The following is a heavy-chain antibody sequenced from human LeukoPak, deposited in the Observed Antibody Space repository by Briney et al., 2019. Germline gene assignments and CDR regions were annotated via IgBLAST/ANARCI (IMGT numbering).Heavy chain of an antibody. D-gene: IGHD4-23*01. CDR3: AKGAPTTVVTRFGGGNWFDP. CDR2: ISGSGGST. V-gene: IGHV3-23*01. Sequence: PGGSLRLSCAASGFTFSSYAMSWVRQAPGKGLEWVSAISGSGGSTYYADSVKGRFTISRDNSKNTLYLQMNSLRAEDTAVYYCAKGAPTTVVTRFGGGNWFDPWGQGTLVTVSS. J-gene: IGHJ5*02. CDR1: GFTFSSYA.